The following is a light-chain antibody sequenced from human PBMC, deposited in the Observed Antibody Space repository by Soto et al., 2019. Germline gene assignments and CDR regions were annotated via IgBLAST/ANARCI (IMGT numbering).Light chain of an antibody. Sequence: AIQMTQSPSSLSASVGDIVTITCRSRQGIRNDLCWYQQKPGKAPKLLIYAASTLQSGVPSRFSGSGSGTDFTLTISSLQPEDVATYYCLQDYNSLRTFGQGTKVEIK. CDR2: AAS. V-gene: IGKV1-6*01. J-gene: IGKJ1*01. CDR3: LQDYNSLRT. CDR1: QGIRND.